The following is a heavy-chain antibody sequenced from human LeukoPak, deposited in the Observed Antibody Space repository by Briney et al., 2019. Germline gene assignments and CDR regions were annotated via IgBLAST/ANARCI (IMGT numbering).Heavy chain of an antibody. V-gene: IGHV4-39*01. D-gene: IGHD3-3*01. CDR1: GGSISSINYS. Sequence: PSETLSLTCTVSGGSISSINYSWGWIRKPPGKGLEWIGSIYYGGYTYYNPSLKSRVTISVDTSKNQFSLKLSSVTAADTAIYYCQSRFLEWLLDYWGQGTLVTVSS. CDR2: IYYGGYT. CDR3: QSRFLEWLLDY. J-gene: IGHJ4*02.